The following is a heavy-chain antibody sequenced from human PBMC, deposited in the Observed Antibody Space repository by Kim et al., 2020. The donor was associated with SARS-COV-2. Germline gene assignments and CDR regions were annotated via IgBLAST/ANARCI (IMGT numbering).Heavy chain of an antibody. J-gene: IGHJ4*02. CDR2: IRTKGQSYST. V-gene: IGHV3-72*01. D-gene: IGHD3-16*01. Sequence: GGSLRLSCVVSGLTFSDHYMDWVRQAPGKGLEWLGRIRTKGQSYSTEYAASVKGRFTISRDDSKNSLYLQMNSLKTGDTAVYSCGDLGAGYSGQGTRVTV. CDR3: GDLGAGY. CDR1: GLTFSDHY.